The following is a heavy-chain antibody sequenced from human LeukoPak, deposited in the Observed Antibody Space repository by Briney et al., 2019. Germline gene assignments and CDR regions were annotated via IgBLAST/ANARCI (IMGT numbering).Heavy chain of an antibody. V-gene: IGHV4-39*07. D-gene: IGHD3-10*01. CDR2: IYYSGST. CDR1: GGSISSYY. CDR3: ARVEYYYGSGSYWNWFDP. Sequence: SETLSLTCTVSGGSISSYYWGWIRQPPGKGLEWIGSIYYSGSTYYNPSLKSRVTISVDTSKNQFSLKLSSVTAADTAVYYCARVEYYYGSGSYWNWFDPWGQGTLVTVSS. J-gene: IGHJ5*02.